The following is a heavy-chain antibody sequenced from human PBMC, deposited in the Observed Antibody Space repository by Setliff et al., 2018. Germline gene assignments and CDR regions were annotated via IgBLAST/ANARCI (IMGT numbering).Heavy chain of an antibody. CDR3: ARDMLIAVADPKDY. V-gene: IGHV3-21*01. CDR1: GFTFSSYS. D-gene: IGHD6-19*01. J-gene: IGHJ4*02. CDR2: ISSSSSYI. Sequence: GGSLRLSCAASGFTFSSYSMNWVRQAPGKGLEWVSSISSSSSYIYYSDSVKGRFTISRDNAKNSLYLQMNSLSAEDTAVYYCARDMLIAVADPKDYWGQGTLVTVSS.